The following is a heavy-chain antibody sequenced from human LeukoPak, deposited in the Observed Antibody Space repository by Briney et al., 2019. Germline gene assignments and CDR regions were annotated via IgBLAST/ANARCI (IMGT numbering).Heavy chain of an antibody. D-gene: IGHD4/OR15-4a*01. Sequence: PGRSLRLSCAASGFTFSSYGMHWVRQAPGKGLEWVAVISYDGSNKYYADSVKGRFTISRDNSKNTLYLQMNSLRAEDTAVYYCAKGVLQTDYWGQGTLVTVSS. CDR2: ISYDGSNK. CDR3: AKGVLQTDY. V-gene: IGHV3-30*18. J-gene: IGHJ4*02. CDR1: GFTFSSYG.